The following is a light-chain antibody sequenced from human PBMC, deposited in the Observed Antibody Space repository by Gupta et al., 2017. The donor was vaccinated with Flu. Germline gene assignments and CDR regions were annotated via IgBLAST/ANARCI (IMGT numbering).Light chain of an antibody. V-gene: IGLV1-44*01. Sequence: QSVLTQPPSASRTPGQRVTLSCSGSSSNVGSHTINWYLQLPGAAPKLVISGDHQRPSGVPDRFSASKSGTSASLAISGLQSEDEADYYCASWDHSLNGFVFGSGTTVTLL. CDR3: ASWDHSLNGFV. CDR2: GDH. CDR1: SSNVGSHT. J-gene: IGLJ1*01.